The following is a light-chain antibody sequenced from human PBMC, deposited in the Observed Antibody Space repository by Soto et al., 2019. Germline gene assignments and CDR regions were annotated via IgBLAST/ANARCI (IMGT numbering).Light chain of an antibody. V-gene: IGKV1-27*01. Sequence: DVQMTQSPSSLSAFVGDRVTITCRASHGIAPYLAWFQQKPGKVPKLLIYATSTLQSGVPSRFSASGSVTDFTLTINSLQPEDVGTYYCQKYNSAPLTFGGGTKVEIK. CDR2: ATS. J-gene: IGKJ4*01. CDR1: HGIAPY. CDR3: QKYNSAPLT.